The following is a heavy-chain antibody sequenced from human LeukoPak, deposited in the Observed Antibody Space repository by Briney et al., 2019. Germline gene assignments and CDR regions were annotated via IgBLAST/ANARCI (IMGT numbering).Heavy chain of an antibody. V-gene: IGHV4-34*01. D-gene: IGHD3-22*01. Sequence: SETLSLTCAVYGGSFSGYYWSWIRQPPGKRLEWIGEINHSGSTNYNPSLKSRVTISVDTSKNQFSLKLSSVTAADTAVYYCAREAYYYDSSGSTYWGQGTLVTVSS. CDR1: GGSFSGYY. CDR2: INHSGST. CDR3: AREAYYYDSSGSTY. J-gene: IGHJ4*02.